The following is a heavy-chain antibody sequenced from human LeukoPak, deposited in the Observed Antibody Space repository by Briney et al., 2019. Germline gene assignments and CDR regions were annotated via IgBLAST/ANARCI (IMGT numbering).Heavy chain of an antibody. CDR1: GGSFGGYY. V-gene: IGHV4-34*01. J-gene: IGHJ4*02. D-gene: IGHD3-3*01. CDR2: IYHSGST. Sequence: PSETLSLTCAVYGGSFGGYYWSWIRQPPGKGLEWIGSIYHSGSTYYNPSLKSRVTISVDTSQNQFSLKLGSVTAPATAVYYCARPSPEKYDFWSTRWYYFDYWGQGTLVTVSS. CDR3: ARPSPEKYDFWSTRWYYFDY.